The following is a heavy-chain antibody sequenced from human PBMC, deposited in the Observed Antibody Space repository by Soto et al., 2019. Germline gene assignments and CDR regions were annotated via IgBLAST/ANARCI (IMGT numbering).Heavy chain of an antibody. Sequence: QVQLQESGPGLVKPSGTLSLTCAVSGDSISSNNWWSWVRQSPGKGLEWIGEIYHSGSTYYNPSLTSRVTISIDMSKSQFSLKLSSVTAADTAVYYCASRYSYSWDSYFNYWGQGTLVTVSS. CDR3: ASRYSYSWDSYFNY. J-gene: IGHJ4*02. D-gene: IGHD6-13*01. CDR1: GDSISSNNW. CDR2: IYHSGST. V-gene: IGHV4-4*02.